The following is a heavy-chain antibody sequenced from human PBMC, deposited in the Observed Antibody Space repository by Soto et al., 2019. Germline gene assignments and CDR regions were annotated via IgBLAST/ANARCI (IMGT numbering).Heavy chain of an antibody. Sequence: LSLTCAAYGGSFRGHYWSWIRQPPGKGLEWIGEIYHSGSTYYNPSLKSRVTISVDRSKNQFSLKLSSVTAADTAVYYCARAEYCSSTSCPTSSWFDPWGQGTLVTVSS. CDR2: IYHSGST. CDR3: ARAEYCSSTSCPTSSWFDP. J-gene: IGHJ5*02. CDR1: GGSFRGHY. D-gene: IGHD2-2*01. V-gene: IGHV4-34*01.